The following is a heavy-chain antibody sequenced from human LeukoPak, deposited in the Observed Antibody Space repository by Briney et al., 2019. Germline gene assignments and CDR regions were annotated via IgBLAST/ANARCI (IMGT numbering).Heavy chain of an antibody. J-gene: IGHJ4*02. CDR3: ARREYSSSWSDDY. V-gene: IGHV3-21*01. CDR2: ISSSSSYI. D-gene: IGHD6-13*01. CDR1: GFTFSSYS. Sequence: GGSLRLSWAASGFTFSSYSINWVRQAPGKGLEWVSSISSSSSYISYADSVKGRFTISRHNAKTSLYLTMNSLRPGACAVFYCARREYSSSWSDDYWGQGTLVTVSS.